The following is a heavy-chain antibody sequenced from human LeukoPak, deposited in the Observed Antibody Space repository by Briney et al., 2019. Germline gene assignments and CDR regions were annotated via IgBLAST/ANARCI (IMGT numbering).Heavy chain of an antibody. J-gene: IGHJ4*02. CDR3: ARDNDDGGYYFDY. D-gene: IGHD4-23*01. V-gene: IGHV6-1*01. CDR1: GDSVSSNSAS. CDR2: TYYTSKWFN. Sequence: SQTLSLTCAISGDSVSSNSASWHWIRQSPSRGLQWLGRTYYTSKWFNDYAVSLKSRITINPDTSKNQFSLQLNSVTPEDTAVYFCARDNDDGGYYFDYWGQGTLVTVSS.